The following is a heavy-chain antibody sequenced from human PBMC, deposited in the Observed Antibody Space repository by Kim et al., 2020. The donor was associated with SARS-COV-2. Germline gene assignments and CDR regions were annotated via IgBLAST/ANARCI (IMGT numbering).Heavy chain of an antibody. V-gene: IGHV1-46*01. Sequence: ASVKVSCKAXGYTFTSYYMHWVRQAPGQGLEWMGLINPSGGSTSYAQKLQGRVTMSRDTSTSTAYMELSSLRSEDTAVYYCARGPRAAAGRNWFDPWGQGTLVTVSS. D-gene: IGHD6-13*01. CDR1: GYTFTSYY. CDR3: ARGPRAAAGRNWFDP. J-gene: IGHJ5*02. CDR2: INPSGGST.